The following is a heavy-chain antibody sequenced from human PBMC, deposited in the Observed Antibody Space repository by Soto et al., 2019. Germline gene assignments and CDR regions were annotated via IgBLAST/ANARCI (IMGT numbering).Heavy chain of an antibody. CDR1: GFTFSSYA. V-gene: IGHV3-23*01. Sequence: LRLSCTASGFTFSSYALSWVRLAPGKGLEWVSAISDSGGSAYYADSVKGRFTMSRDNSKNTLYLQMSGLRAEDTAVYYCAKDGCSRTSCYHFDYWGQGTLVTVSS. D-gene: IGHD2-2*01. J-gene: IGHJ4*02. CDR3: AKDGCSRTSCYHFDY. CDR2: ISDSGGSA.